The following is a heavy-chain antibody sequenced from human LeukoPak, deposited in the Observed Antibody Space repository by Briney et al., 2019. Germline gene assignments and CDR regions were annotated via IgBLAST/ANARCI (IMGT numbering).Heavy chain of an antibody. D-gene: IGHD3-3*01. V-gene: IGHV3-23*01. CDR2: ISVASIT. J-gene: IGHJ4*02. Sequence: GGSVRLSCAASGLAFSSYAMSWVRQPPGKGLEWVSTISVASITFYADSVKGRFTISRDNSRNTGYLQMTSLRADDTAIYYCADYGVSGVRNNFYWGLGTLVTVSS. CDR1: GLAFSSYA. CDR3: ADYGVSGVRNNFY.